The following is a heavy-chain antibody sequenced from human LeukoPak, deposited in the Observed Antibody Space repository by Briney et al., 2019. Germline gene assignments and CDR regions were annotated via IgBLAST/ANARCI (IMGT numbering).Heavy chain of an antibody. V-gene: IGHV4-59*08. Sequence: PSETLSLTCTVSGGSMSPYHWGWIRQPPGKGLEWTGYIYYSGSTNYNPSLNSRVTISVDTSKNQFSLRLSSVIAADTAIYYCARAVSGRFDYWGQGTLVTVSS. J-gene: IGHJ4*02. D-gene: IGHD6-19*01. CDR2: IYYSGST. CDR1: GGSMSPYH. CDR3: ARAVSGRFDY.